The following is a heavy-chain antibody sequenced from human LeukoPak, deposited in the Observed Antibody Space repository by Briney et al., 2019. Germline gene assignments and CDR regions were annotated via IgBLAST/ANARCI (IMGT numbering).Heavy chain of an antibody. J-gene: IGHJ2*01. CDR1: GFPFSAYD. CDR2: FGSAGDT. CDR3: VRGALPGDNWYFDL. V-gene: IGHV3-13*01. Sequence: PGGSLRLSCATSGFPFSAYDMHWVRQAPGKGLEWVSAFGSAGDTYYPGAVKGRFTISRDYAKNSLFLQMNNLIAGDMAVYFCVRGALPGDNWYFDLWGRGTLVTVSS.